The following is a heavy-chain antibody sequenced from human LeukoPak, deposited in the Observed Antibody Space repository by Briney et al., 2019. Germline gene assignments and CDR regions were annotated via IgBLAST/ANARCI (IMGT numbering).Heavy chain of an antibody. CDR3: ARDVRSYDFWSGYFYYYYYGMDV. CDR2: IYYSGST. D-gene: IGHD3-3*01. CDR1: GGSISSGDYY. V-gene: IGHV4-30-4*01. Sequence: SETLSLTCTVSGGSISSGDYYWSWIRQPPGKGLEWIGYIYYSGSTYYNPSLKSRVTISVDTSKNQFSLKLSSVTAADTAVYYCARDVRSYDFWSGYFYYYYYGMDVWGQGTTVTVS. J-gene: IGHJ6*02.